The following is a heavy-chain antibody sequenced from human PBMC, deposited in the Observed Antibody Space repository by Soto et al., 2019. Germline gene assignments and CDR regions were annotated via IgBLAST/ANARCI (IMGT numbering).Heavy chain of an antibody. V-gene: IGHV4-4*07. Sequence: PSVTLSLTSTVSCASLNNYYWSWARQAAGKGLDCVGRIYTSGSTNYNPSLKSRFSMSLDTSKSQVSLKLSSVTAADAAVYYCAGNIAAAGRRYYGMDVWGQGTTVTVSS. CDR3: AGNIAAAGRRYYGMDV. CDR1: CASLNNYY. D-gene: IGHD6-13*01. J-gene: IGHJ6*02. CDR2: IYTSGST.